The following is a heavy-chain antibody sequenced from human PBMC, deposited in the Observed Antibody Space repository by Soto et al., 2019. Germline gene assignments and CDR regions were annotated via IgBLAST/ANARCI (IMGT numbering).Heavy chain of an antibody. Sequence: PGGSLRLSCAASGFTFSNAWMSWVRQAPGKGLEWVGRIKSKTDGGTTDYAAPVKGRFTISRDDSKNTLYLQMNSLKTEDTAVYYCTTASIGDEQWLVHDYWGQGTLVTVSS. CDR2: IKSKTDGGTT. CDR1: GFTFSNAW. J-gene: IGHJ4*02. CDR3: TTASIGDEQWLVHDY. V-gene: IGHV3-15*01. D-gene: IGHD6-19*01.